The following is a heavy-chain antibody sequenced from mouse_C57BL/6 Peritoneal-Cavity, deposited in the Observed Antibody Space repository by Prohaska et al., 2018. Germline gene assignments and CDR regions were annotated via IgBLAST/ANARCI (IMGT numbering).Heavy chain of an antibody. CDR2: INSAGSAI. D-gene: IGHD2-1*01. J-gene: IGHJ1*03. Sequence: EVQLLETGGGLVQPGGSRGLSCEGSVFTFSGFWMSWVRQTPGKTLEWIGDINSAGSAINYAPSIKDRFTIFRDNDKSTLYLQMSNVRSEDTATYFCMRYGNYWYFDVWGTGTTVTVSS. CDR3: MRYGNYWYFDV. V-gene: IGHV11-2*01. CDR1: VFTFSGFW.